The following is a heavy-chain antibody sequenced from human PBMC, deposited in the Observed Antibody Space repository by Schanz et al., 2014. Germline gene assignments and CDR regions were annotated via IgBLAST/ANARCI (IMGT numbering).Heavy chain of an antibody. J-gene: IGHJ4*02. D-gene: IGHD6-13*01. CDR3: ARLDSSSWYPRY. CDR1: GFTFSNHG. V-gene: IGHV3-48*01. Sequence: EVQLVESGGGVVQPGRSLRLSCAASGFTFSNHGMHWVRQAPGKGLEWVSYISGSSSTKYYADSVKGRFTISRDNGKKSLYLQMNSLRAEDTAVYYCARLDSSSWYPRYWGQGTLVTVSS. CDR2: ISGSSSTK.